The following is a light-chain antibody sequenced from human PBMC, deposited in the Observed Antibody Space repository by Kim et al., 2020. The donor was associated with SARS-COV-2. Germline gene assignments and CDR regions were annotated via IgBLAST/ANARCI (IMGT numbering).Light chain of an antibody. Sequence: QAAALTCTGNSNNVGSQAAAWLQQHQGHPPNLLSYRNNNRPSGISERFSASRSGNTASLTITGLQPEDEADYYCSAWDTSLSAWVFGGGTQLTVL. J-gene: IGLJ3*02. CDR2: RNN. CDR1: SNNVGSQA. V-gene: IGLV10-54*04. CDR3: SAWDTSLSAWV.